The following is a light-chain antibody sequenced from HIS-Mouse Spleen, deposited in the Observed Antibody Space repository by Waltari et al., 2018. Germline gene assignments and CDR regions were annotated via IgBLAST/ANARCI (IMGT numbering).Light chain of an antibody. CDR2: EVS. CDR3: SSYTSSSTLV. J-gene: IGLJ2*01. Sequence: QSALTQPASVSGSPGQSITISCTGTSSDVGGYNYVSWYQQHPGKAPKLMIYEVSKRPSGVSNLFSGSKSGNTASLTISGLQAEDEADYYCSSYTSSSTLVFGGGTKLTVL. CDR1: SSDVGGYNY. V-gene: IGLV2-14*01.